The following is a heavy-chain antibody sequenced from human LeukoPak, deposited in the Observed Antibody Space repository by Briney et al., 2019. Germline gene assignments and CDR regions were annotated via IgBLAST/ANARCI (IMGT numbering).Heavy chain of an antibody. V-gene: IGHV4-39*07. D-gene: IGHD5-18*01. CDR2: IYYSGST. Sequence: KPSETLSLTCTVSGGSISSSSYYWGWIRQPPGKGLEWIGSIYYSGSTYYNPSLKSRVTISVDTSKNQFSLKLSSVTAADTAVYYCASRGYSYGYGLWFDPWGQGTLVTVSS. CDR3: ASRGYSYGYGLWFDP. CDR1: GGSISSSSYY. J-gene: IGHJ5*02.